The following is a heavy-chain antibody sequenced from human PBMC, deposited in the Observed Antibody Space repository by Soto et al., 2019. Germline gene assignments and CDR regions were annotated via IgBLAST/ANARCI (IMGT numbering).Heavy chain of an antibody. J-gene: IGHJ5*02. CDR2: ISSSSSYI. CDR3: ARSPTPNWFDP. CDR1: EVTSVSYG. Sequence: CGVAEVTSVSYGMNRVSQAPGKGLEWVSSISSSSSYIYYADSVKGRFTISRDNAKNSLYLQMNSLRAEDTAVYYCARSPTPNWFDPWGQGTLVTVSS. V-gene: IGHV3-21*01.